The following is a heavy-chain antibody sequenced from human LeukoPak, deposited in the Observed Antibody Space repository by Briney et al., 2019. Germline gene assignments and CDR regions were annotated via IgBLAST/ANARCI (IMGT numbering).Heavy chain of an antibody. Sequence: SQTLSLTCTVSGGSISSGDYYWSWIRQPPGKRLEWIGYIYYSGSTYYNPSLKSRVTISVDTSKNQFSLKLSSVTAADTAVYYCARVGCSSTSCNRYFDYWGQGTLVTVSS. CDR2: IYYSGST. J-gene: IGHJ4*02. CDR1: GGSISSGDYY. CDR3: ARVGCSSTSCNRYFDY. D-gene: IGHD2-2*01. V-gene: IGHV4-30-4*08.